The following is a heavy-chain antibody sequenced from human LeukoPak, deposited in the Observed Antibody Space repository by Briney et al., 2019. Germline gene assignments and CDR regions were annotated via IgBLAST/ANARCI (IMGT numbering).Heavy chain of an antibody. Sequence: ASVKVSCKASGYTFTSYGISWVRQAPGQGLEWMGGIIPIFGTANYAQKFQGRVTITADESTSTAYMELSSLRSEDTAVYYCARDRVVGLAPFDPWGQGTLVTVSS. CDR3: ARDRVVGLAPFDP. D-gene: IGHD2-15*01. CDR1: GYTFTSYG. CDR2: IIPIFGTA. V-gene: IGHV1-69*13. J-gene: IGHJ5*02.